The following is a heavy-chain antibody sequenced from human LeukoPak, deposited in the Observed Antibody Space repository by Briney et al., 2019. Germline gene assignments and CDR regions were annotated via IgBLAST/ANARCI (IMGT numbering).Heavy chain of an antibody. CDR1: EFTFSSYW. CDR2: INQDGSEK. V-gene: IGHV3-7*01. Sequence: GGSLRLSCAASEFTFSSYWMSWVRQAPGKGLEWVANINQDGSEKYYVDSVKGRFTISRDNAKNSLYLQMNSLRAEDTAVYYCGQDYWGQGTLVAVSP. CDR3: GQDY. J-gene: IGHJ4*02.